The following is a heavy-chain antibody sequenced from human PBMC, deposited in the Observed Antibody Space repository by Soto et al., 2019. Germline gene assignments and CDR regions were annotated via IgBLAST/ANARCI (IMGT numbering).Heavy chain of an antibody. CDR2: INHSGST. J-gene: IGHJ5*02. V-gene: IGHV4-34*01. CDR3: ARNSGWSMYNWFDP. Sequence: PSEILSLTCAFYGGSFSGYYWSWIRQPPGKGLEWIGEINHSGSTNYNPSLKSRVTISVDTSKNQFSLKLSSVTAADTAVYYCARNSGWSMYNWFDPWGQGTLVTVSS. D-gene: IGHD6-19*01. CDR1: GGSFSGYY.